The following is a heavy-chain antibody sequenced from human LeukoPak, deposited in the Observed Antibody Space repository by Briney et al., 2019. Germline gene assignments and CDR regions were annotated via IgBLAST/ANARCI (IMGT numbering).Heavy chain of an antibody. CDR2: ISWNSGSI. D-gene: IGHD2-15*01. CDR3: AKEGVGYCSGGSCYSVVY. Sequence: GGSLRLSCAASGFTFDDYAMHWVRQAPGKGLERVSGISWNSGSIGYADSVKGRFTISRDNAKNSLYLQMNSLRAEDTALYYCAKEGVGYCSGGSCYSVVYWGQGTLVTVSS. J-gene: IGHJ4*02. CDR1: GFTFDDYA. V-gene: IGHV3-9*01.